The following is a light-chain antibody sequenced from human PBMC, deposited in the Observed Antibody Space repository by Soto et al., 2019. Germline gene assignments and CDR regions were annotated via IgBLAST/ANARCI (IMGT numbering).Light chain of an antibody. J-gene: IGLJ1*01. CDR1: RGDIGGYNY. Sequence: QSVLTQPASVSGSPGQSITISCIGTRGDIGGYNYVSWHQQHPGKAPKLMIYDAYERPLGVSNRFSGSKSGNTASLTISGLRNEDKADYDGSLYTDDRSYVFXRGTK. CDR2: DAY. V-gene: IGLV2-14*03. CDR3: SLYTDDRSYV.